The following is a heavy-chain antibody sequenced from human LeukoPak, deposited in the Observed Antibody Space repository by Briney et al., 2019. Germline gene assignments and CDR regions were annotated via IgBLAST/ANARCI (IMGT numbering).Heavy chain of an antibody. CDR2: ISSSGSTI. CDR3: ARVPFRRWELPDY. J-gene: IGHJ4*02. V-gene: IGHV3-11*01. Sequence: SGGSLRLSCAASGFTFSDYYMSWIRQAPGKGLEWVSYISSSGSTIYYADSVKGRFTISRDNAKNSLYLQMNSLRAEDTAVYYCARVPFRRWELPDYWGQGTLVTVSS. CDR1: GFTFSDYY. D-gene: IGHD1-26*01.